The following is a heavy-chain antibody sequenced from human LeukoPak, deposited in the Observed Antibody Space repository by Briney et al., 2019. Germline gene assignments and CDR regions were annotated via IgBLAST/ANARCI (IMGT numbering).Heavy chain of an antibody. CDR1: DYTLLTYG. Sequence: ASVKVSCKASDYTLLTYGITWVRQAPGQGLEWMGWISTYNGNTHYAQKLQGRVTMTTDTSTRTAYMELRSLTSNDTGIYYCARPAKGAYYYYYMDVCGRGTTVTVSS. J-gene: IGHJ6*03. CDR2: ISTYNGNT. CDR3: ARPAKGAYYYYYMDV. V-gene: IGHV1-18*01. D-gene: IGHD2-2*01.